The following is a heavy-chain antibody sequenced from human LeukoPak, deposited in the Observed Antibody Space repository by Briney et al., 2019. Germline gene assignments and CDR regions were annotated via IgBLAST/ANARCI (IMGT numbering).Heavy chain of an antibody. J-gene: IGHJ4*02. V-gene: IGHV3-66*01. Sequence: PGGSLRLSCAASEFSVGSNYMTWVRQAPGKGLEWVSLIYSGGSTYYADSVKGRFTISRDNSKNTLYLQMNSLRAEDTAVYYCARVWYSGSYPVDYWGQGTLVTVSS. D-gene: IGHD1-26*01. CDR1: EFSVGSNY. CDR2: IYSGGST. CDR3: ARVWYSGSYPVDY.